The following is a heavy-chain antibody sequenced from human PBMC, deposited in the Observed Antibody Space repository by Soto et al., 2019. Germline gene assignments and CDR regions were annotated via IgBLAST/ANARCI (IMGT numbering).Heavy chain of an antibody. CDR2: IDTYGSAT. D-gene: IGHD6-19*01. CDR1: GFSLSVYW. J-gene: IGHJ3*02. Sequence: GGSLRLSCAASGFSLSVYWMHWVRQAPGKGLAWVSRIDTYGSATKYADSVEGRFSISKDNTENTLYLQMNNLRADDTAVYYCVRVLKSIGWDNDVFDIWGQGTMVTVSS. V-gene: IGHV3-74*01. CDR3: VRVLKSIGWDNDVFDI.